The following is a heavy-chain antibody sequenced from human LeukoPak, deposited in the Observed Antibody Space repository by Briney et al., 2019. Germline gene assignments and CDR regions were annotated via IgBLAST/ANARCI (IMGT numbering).Heavy chain of an antibody. CDR1: GFTVSSNY. D-gene: IGHD3-10*01. V-gene: IGHV3-53*01. CDR2: IYSGGST. CDR3: ARVTMVRGVLFDP. J-gene: IGHJ5*02. Sequence: GGSLRLSCAASGFTVSSNYMSWVRQAPGKGLEWVSVIYSGGSTYYADSVKGRFTISRDNSKNTLYLQMNSLRAEDTAVYYCARVTMVRGVLFDPWGQGTLVTVSS.